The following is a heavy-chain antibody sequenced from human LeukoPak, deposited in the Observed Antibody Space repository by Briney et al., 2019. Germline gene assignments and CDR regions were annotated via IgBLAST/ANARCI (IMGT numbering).Heavy chain of an antibody. V-gene: IGHV3-7*01. CDR2: IKQDGSVR. CDR1: GFTLSNYW. Sequence: PGGSLRLSCVASGFTLSNYWMSWVRQAPGKGLEWVANIKQDGSVRNYVDPVKGRFTISRDNAKNSLYLQMNSLRAEDTAVYYCARDLYSGSYYGDYWGRGTLVTVSS. J-gene: IGHJ4*02. D-gene: IGHD1-26*01. CDR3: ARDLYSGSYYGDY.